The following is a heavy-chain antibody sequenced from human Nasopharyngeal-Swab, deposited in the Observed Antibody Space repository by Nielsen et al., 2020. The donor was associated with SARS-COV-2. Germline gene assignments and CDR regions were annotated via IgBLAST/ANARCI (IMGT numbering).Heavy chain of an antibody. V-gene: IGHV1-69*01. Sequence: WGRQAPGQGLEWMGGSIPIFGTANYAQKFQGRVTITADESTSTAYMELSSLRSEDTAVYYCARESPHEYYYDSSGYNRNAFDIWGQGTMVTVSS. CDR3: ARESPHEYYYDSSGYNRNAFDI. D-gene: IGHD3-22*01. CDR2: SIPIFGTA. J-gene: IGHJ3*02.